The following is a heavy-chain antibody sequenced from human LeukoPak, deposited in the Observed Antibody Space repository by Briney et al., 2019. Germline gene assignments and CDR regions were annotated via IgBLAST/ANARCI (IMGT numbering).Heavy chain of an antibody. V-gene: IGHV3-23*01. Sequence: GGSLRLSCAASGFTFNTYGMTWVRQAPGKGLEWVSAISGSGGSTYYADSVKGRFTISRDNSKNTLYLQMNSLRAEDTAVYYCAKDRRAGSYDYWGQGTLVTVSS. D-gene: IGHD3-10*01. J-gene: IGHJ4*02. CDR3: AKDRRAGSYDY. CDR1: GFTFNTYG. CDR2: ISGSGGST.